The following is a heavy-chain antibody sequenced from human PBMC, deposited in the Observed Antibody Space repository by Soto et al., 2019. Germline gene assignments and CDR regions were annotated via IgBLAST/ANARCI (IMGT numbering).Heavy chain of an antibody. J-gene: IGHJ3*02. CDR3: ARTYYYDSSGYYQPRKFDGFDI. Sequence: GTSVTVCWKASVYALACCSMCSVRHSPGQELQWLGIINPSGGTTSYPQKFQGRVTMTSKTSTSTVYMELSSLRSEDTAVYYCARTYYYDSSGYYQPRKFDGFDIWGQGTMVTVSS. CDR2: INPSGGTT. V-gene: IGHV1-46*01. CDR1: VYALACCS. D-gene: IGHD3-22*01.